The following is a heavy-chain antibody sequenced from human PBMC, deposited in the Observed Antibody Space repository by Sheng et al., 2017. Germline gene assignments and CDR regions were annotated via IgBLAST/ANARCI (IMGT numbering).Heavy chain of an antibody. J-gene: IGHJ4*02. Sequence: EVQLVESGGGLTQPGGSLRLSCAASGFTFSNDEMNWVRQAPGKGLEWVSYISSSSSHIYYADSVKGRCTISRDNAKNSLYLQMNSLRAEDTAIYYCARAPLVATITEFDYWGQGMLVTVSS. CDR1: GFTFSNDE. D-gene: IGHD5-12*01. CDR3: ARAPLVATITEFDY. V-gene: IGHV3-48*03. CDR2: ISSSSSHI.